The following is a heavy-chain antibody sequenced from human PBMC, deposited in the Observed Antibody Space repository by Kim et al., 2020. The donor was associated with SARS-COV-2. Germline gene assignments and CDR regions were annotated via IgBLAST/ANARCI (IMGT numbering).Heavy chain of an antibody. CDR3: AQVGCGGDCYSRAFDI. CDR1: GFTFDDYA. V-gene: IGHV3-9*01. CDR2: ISWNSGSI. J-gene: IGHJ3*02. D-gene: IGHD2-21*02. Sequence: GGSLRLSCAASGFTFDDYAMHWVRQAPGKGLEWVSGISWNSGSIGYADSVKGRFTISRDNAKNSLYLQMNSLRAEDTALYYCAQVGCGGDCYSRAFDIWGQGAMVTASS.